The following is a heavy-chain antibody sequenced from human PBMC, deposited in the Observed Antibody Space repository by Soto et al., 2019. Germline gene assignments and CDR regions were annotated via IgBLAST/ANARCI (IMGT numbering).Heavy chain of an antibody. J-gene: IGHJ4*02. CDR2: ISSSSSYI. Sequence: EVQLLESGGGLVQPGGSLRLSCAASGFTFSSYSMNWVRQAPGKGLEWVSSISSSSSYIYYADSVKGRFTISRDNAKNSLYLQMNSLRAEDTAVYYCAREMATRLYYFDYWGQGTLVTVSS. D-gene: IGHD5-12*01. CDR3: AREMATRLYYFDY. CDR1: GFTFSSYS. V-gene: IGHV3-21*01.